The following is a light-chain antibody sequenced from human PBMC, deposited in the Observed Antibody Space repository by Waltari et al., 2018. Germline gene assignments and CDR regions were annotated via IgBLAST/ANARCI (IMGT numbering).Light chain of an antibody. CDR2: AAS. J-gene: IGKJ1*01. CDR1: QSISIY. CDR3: QQNSSTPPWT. V-gene: IGKV1-39*01. Sequence: DIQMTQSPSSLSASVGDRVTVTCRASQSISIYLNWYQQKPGKAPKLLIYAASSLQSGVPSRFSGSGSGTDFTLTISSLQPEDFATYYCQQNSSTPPWTFGQGTKVEIK.